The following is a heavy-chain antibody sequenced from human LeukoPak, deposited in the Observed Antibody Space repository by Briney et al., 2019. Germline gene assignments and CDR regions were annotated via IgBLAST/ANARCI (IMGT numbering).Heavy chain of an antibody. CDR1: GFSISSSSYY. CDR2: IYYSGNT. CDR3: ARYHGGYDDY. J-gene: IGHJ4*02. D-gene: IGHD5-12*01. V-gene: IGHV4-39*07. Sequence: SETLSLTCTVSGFSISSSSYYWGWIRQPPGKGLEWIGSIYYSGNTYYNPSLKSRVTISLDTSKSQFSLKLNSVTAADTAVYYCARYHGGYDDYWGQGTLVTVSS.